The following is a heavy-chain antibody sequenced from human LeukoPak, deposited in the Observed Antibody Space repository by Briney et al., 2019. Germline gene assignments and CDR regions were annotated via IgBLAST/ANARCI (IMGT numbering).Heavy chain of an antibody. CDR1: GFTFDDYA. V-gene: IGHV3-9*01. J-gene: IGHJ4*02. Sequence: GRSLRLSCAASGFTFDDYAMHWVRQAPGKGLEWVSGISWNSGSIGYADSVKGRFTISRDNSKNSLYLQMNSLRTEDTALYYCARGSIAVALDYWGQGTLVTVSS. CDR3: ARGSIAVALDY. D-gene: IGHD6-19*01. CDR2: ISWNSGSI.